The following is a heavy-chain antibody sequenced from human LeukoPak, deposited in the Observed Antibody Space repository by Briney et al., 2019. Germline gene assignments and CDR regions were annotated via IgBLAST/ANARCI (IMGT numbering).Heavy chain of an antibody. Sequence: SVKVSCKASGGTFISYAISWVRQAPGQGLEWMGKIIPIIGIANYAQKFQGRVTITADKSTSTDYMELSSLTSEDTAVYCCAGDPGNAFDIWGQGTMVTVSS. CDR1: GGTFISYA. J-gene: IGHJ3*02. V-gene: IGHV1-69*04. CDR2: IIPIIGIA. CDR3: AGDPGNAFDI.